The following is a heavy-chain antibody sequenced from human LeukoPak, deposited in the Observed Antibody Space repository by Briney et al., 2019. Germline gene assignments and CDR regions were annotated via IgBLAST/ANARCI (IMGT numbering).Heavy chain of an antibody. CDR1: GITVSSYS. CDR3: ARYRVGSTTGFDY. V-gene: IGHV3-21*04. J-gene: IGHJ4*02. Sequence: GGSLRLSCAASGITVSSYSMSWVRQAPGKGLEWVSSISSSSSYIYYADSVKGRFTISRDNARNSLYLQMSSLKTEDTAVYYCARYRVGSTTGFDYWGQGTLVTVSS. D-gene: IGHD1-26*01. CDR2: ISSSSSYI.